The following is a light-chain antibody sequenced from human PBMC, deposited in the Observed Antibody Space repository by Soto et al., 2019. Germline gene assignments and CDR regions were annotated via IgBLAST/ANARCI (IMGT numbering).Light chain of an antibody. V-gene: IGKV3-20*01. Sequence: EIVLTQSPGTLSLSPGESATLSGRASQSVSSNSLAWYRRNPGQPPSLLIYGTSTRATDIPRRFSGSGSGTDFPLTITRLEPEDFAVYFCQQYGDSPPTFGQGTKVEVK. CDR1: QSVSSNS. J-gene: IGKJ1*01. CDR2: GTS. CDR3: QQYGDSPPT.